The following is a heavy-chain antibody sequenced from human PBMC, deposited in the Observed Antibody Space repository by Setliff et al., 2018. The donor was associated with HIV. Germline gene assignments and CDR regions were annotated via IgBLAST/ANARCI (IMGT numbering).Heavy chain of an antibody. CDR3: ARVARGGHSSRWYYFDY. CDR1: GGSFSSGQYY. V-gene: IGHV4-61*02. D-gene: IGHD6-13*01. J-gene: IGHJ4*02. CDR2: IYTSGST. Sequence: SETLSLTCTVSGGSFSSGQYYWTWIRQPAGKGLEWIGRIYTSGSTKYNPSLKSRVTISVDTSKNQFSLKVSSVTAADTAVYYCARVARGGHSSRWYYFDYWGQGTLVTVSS.